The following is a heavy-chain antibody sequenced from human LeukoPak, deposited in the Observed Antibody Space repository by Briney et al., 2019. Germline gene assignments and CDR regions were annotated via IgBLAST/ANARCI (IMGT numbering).Heavy chain of an antibody. CDR3: TGELSGTCYFDY. J-gene: IGHJ4*02. V-gene: IGHV1-46*01. D-gene: IGHD6-13*01. Sequence: ASVKVSCTASGYIFTNHHIHWVRQAPGQGLEWMGIITPSDGATSYTQKFRGRVTMTRDTSTSTVYMELSSLRSEDTAVYYCTGELSGTCYFDYWGQGSLVTVSS. CDR2: ITPSDGAT. CDR1: GYIFTNHH.